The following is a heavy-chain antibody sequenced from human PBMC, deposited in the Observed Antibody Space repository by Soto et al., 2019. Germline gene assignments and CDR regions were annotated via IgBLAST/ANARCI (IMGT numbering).Heavy chain of an antibody. V-gene: IGHV1-69*01. CDR1: GDTFSSYA. Sequence: QVQLVQSGAEVKKPGSSVKVSCKASGDTFSSYAINWVRQAPGQGLEWMGGIIPMFGTATYAQKFKGRVTITAGESTSTVYMELSSLRSEDTAVYYCARVGPAYYYDSSGYYSPLDYWGQGTLVTVSS. D-gene: IGHD3-22*01. CDR2: IIPMFGTA. CDR3: ARVGPAYYYDSSGYYSPLDY. J-gene: IGHJ4*02.